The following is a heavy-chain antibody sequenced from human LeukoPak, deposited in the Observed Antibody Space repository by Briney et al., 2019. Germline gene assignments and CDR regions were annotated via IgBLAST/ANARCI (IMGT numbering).Heavy chain of an antibody. V-gene: IGHV4-4*02. Sequence: PSGTLSLTCAVSGDSIISSNWWSWVRQPPGKGLEWIGEIYHSGNTNYNPSLKSRVTMSVDKSKNQFSLKLSSVTAADTAVYYCARTSEGFDYWGQGTLVTVSS. CDR1: GDSIISSNW. CDR3: ARTSEGFDY. CDR2: IYHSGNT. J-gene: IGHJ4*02.